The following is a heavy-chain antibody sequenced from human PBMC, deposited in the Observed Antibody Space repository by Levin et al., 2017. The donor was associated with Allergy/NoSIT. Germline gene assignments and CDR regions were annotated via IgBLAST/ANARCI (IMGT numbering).Heavy chain of an antibody. J-gene: IGHJ4*02. CDR3: VKEVIGKSFGDY. D-gene: IGHD2-21*01. Sequence: GESLKISCAASGFTFRSYAMSWVRQGIGKGLEWVSAISGSGGRTWYADSVKGRFTISRDTSKNTLYLQMNSLRAEDTAVYFCVKEVIGKSFGDYWGQGTPVTVSS. V-gene: IGHV3-23*01. CDR1: GFTFRSYA. CDR2: ISGSGGRT.